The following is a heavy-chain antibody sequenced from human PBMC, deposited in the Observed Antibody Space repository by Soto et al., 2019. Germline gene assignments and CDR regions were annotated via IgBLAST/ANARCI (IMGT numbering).Heavy chain of an antibody. D-gene: IGHD2-15*01. V-gene: IGHV1-18*01. CDR1: GYTFTNYD. CDR2: ISAYNGDT. Sequence: ASVKVSCKASGYTFTNYDINWVRQAPGQGLEWMGWISAYNGDTNYAQKLQGRVTMTTDTTTSTAYMELRSLRSDDTAVYYCARSGLPDPVVVVGHTPFDPWGQGTLVTVSS. J-gene: IGHJ5*02. CDR3: ARSGLPDPVVVVGHTPFDP.